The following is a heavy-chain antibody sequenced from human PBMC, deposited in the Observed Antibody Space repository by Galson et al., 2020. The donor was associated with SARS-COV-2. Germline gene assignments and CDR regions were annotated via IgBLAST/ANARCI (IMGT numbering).Heavy chain of an antibody. CDR3: ATASFFPPGYCSGGSCYPSWFDP. Sequence: ASVKVSCKVSGYTLTELSMHWVRQAPGKGLEWMGGFDPEDGETIYAQKFQGRVTMTEDTSTDTAYMELSSLRSEDTAVYYCATASFFPPGYCSGGSCYPSWFDPWGQGTLVTVSS. D-gene: IGHD2-15*01. V-gene: IGHV1-24*01. CDR1: GYTLTELS. CDR2: FDPEDGET. J-gene: IGHJ5*02.